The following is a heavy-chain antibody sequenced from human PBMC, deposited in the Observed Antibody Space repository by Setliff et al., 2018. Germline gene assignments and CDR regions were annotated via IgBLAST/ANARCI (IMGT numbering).Heavy chain of an antibody. J-gene: IGHJ4*02. CDR3: TTRTAAVRSFDT. V-gene: IGHV3-7*01. CDR2: INQDGIEK. D-gene: IGHD6-13*01. Sequence: LRLSCVASGFTFSSYWMTWVRQVPRKGLEWVANINQDGIEKHYVDSVKGRFTISRDNAKNSLYLQLSSLRAEDTAVYYCTTRTAAVRSFDTWGQGTLVTVSS. CDR1: GFTFSSYW.